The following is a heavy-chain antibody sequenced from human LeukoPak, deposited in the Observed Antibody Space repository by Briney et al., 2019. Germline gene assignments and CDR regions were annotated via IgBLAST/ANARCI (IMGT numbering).Heavy chain of an antibody. CDR1: GFTFSSYS. Sequence: KSGGSLRLSCAASGFTFSSYSMNWVRQAPGKGLEWVSSISSSSSYIYYADSVKGRFTISRDNAKNSLYLQMNSLRAEDTAVYYCARSVEMAKPKTPGDYWGQGTLVTVSS. J-gene: IGHJ4*02. V-gene: IGHV3-21*01. CDR2: ISSSSSYI. D-gene: IGHD5-24*01. CDR3: ARSVEMAKPKTPGDY.